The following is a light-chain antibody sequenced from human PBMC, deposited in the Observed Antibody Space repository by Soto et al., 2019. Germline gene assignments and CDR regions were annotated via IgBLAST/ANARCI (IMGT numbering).Light chain of an antibody. Sequence: EIVVTQSPATLSLAPGERATISCRASQFLSSNYLSWYQQKPGQAPRLLIYGASTRATGVPDRFSGSGSGTAISLTISSLQPGDFEVCYCQQDYNLPWTFGKGTKVEIK. V-gene: IGKV3D-7*01. CDR2: GAS. CDR3: QQDYNLPWT. CDR1: QFLSSNY. J-gene: IGKJ1*01.